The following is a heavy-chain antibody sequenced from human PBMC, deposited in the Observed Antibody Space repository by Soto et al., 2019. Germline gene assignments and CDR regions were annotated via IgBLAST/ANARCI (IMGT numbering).Heavy chain of an antibody. V-gene: IGHV1-18*01. D-gene: IGHD1-1*01. Sequence: QVHLVQSGAEVKKPGASVKVSCKGSGYAFTSYGITWVRQAPGQGLEWMGWISAHNGNTDYAQKLQGRVTVTRDTSTSTAYMELRSLRSDDTAVYYCARGRYGDYWGQGALVTVSS. J-gene: IGHJ4*02. CDR1: GYAFTSYG. CDR2: ISAHNGNT. CDR3: ARGRYGDY.